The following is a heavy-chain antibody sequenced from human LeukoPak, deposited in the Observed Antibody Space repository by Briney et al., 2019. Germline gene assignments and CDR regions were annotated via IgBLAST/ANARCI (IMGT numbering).Heavy chain of an antibody. J-gene: IGHJ6*02. CDR2: ISAYNGNT. CDR3: ASIEHSGYDSRGPYYYGMDV. D-gene: IGHD5-12*01. V-gene: IGHV1-18*01. CDR1: GYTFTSYG. Sequence: ASVKVSCKASGYTFTSYGISWVRQATGQGLDWMGWISAYNGNTNYAQKLQGRVTMTTDTSTSTAYMELRSLRSDDTAVYYCASIEHSGYDSRGPYYYGMDVWGQGTTVTVSS.